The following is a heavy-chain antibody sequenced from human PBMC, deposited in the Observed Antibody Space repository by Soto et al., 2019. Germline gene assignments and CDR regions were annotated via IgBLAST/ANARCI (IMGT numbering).Heavy chain of an antibody. Sequence: EVQLVESGGGLVQPGGSLRLSCAASGFTFSSYWMHWVRQATGKGLVWVSRINSDGSSTSYADSVKGRFTISRDNAKNTLYLQMNSLRAEDTAVYYCARVARWLQFYAFDIWGQGTMVTVSS. D-gene: IGHD5-12*01. V-gene: IGHV3-74*01. CDR2: INSDGSST. CDR1: GFTFSSYW. J-gene: IGHJ3*02. CDR3: ARVARWLQFYAFDI.